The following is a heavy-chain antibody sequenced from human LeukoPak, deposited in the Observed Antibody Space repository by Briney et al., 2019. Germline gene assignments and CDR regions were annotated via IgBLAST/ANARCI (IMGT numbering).Heavy chain of an antibody. D-gene: IGHD3-10*01. V-gene: IGHV3-49*04. CDR3: LLGWFGEV. J-gene: IGHJ4*02. CDR2: IRSKPVNGAT. CDR1: GFDFGNYG. Sequence: GGSLRLSCTVSGFDFGNYGLTWVRQAPGKGLELVGFIRSKPVNGATDYAASVRGRFRISTDESEPIAYLQMNSLITEYTAVYYCLLGWFGEVGGQRILVSVSS.